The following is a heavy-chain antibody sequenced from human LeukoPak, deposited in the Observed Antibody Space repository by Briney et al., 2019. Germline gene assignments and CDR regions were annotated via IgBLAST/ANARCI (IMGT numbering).Heavy chain of an antibody. V-gene: IGHV3-7*03. CDR1: GFTLSIYW. Sequence: GGSLRLSCAASGFTLSIYWMSWVRQAPGKGLEWVANIKQDGSEKYYVDSVRGRFTISRDNAKNSLYLQMNNPRAEDTAVYYCARSGSGYFDYWGQGTLVTVSS. CDR2: IKQDGSEK. J-gene: IGHJ4*02. CDR3: ARSGSGYFDY.